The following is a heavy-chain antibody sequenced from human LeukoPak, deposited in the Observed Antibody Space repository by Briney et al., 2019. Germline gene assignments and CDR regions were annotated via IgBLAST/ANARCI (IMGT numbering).Heavy chain of an antibody. Sequence: RGTLRLSCAASGVTVSSYYMGWVRQPPGKGLEWVSVIYRSGSPHYVDSVTSRFTISRDTPTNTLSLQLNRLRAADTPVYYSAIRVDGGMDTLNYWGQGTLVTVSS. D-gene: IGHD3-9*01. CDR1: GVTVSSYY. J-gene: IGHJ4*02. CDR3: AIRVDGGMDTLNY. V-gene: IGHV3-53*01. CDR2: IYRSGSP.